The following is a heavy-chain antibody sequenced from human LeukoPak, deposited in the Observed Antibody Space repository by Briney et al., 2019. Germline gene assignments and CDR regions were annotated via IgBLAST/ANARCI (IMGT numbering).Heavy chain of an antibody. CDR2: INPNSGGT. V-gene: IGHV1-2*02. CDR1: GYTFSGYY. D-gene: IGHD3-22*01. CDR3: ARVDSTGYYRGRGPIDY. J-gene: IGHJ4*02. Sequence: ASVKVSCKASGYTFSGYYIHWVRQAPGQGLEWMGWINPNSGGTNYAQRFQGRVTMTRDTSISIAYMDLSRLRPDDTAVYYCARVDSTGYYRGRGPIDYWGQGTLVTVSS.